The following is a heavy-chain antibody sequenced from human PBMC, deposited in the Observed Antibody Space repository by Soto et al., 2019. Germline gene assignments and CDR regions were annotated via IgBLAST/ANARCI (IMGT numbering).Heavy chain of an antibody. CDR2: ISYDGSNK. CDR3: AVGYCSSTSCYAPRLYYYGMDV. V-gene: IGHV3-30*03. D-gene: IGHD2-2*01. J-gene: IGHJ6*02. CDR1: GFTFSSYG. Sequence: PGGSLRLSCAASGFTFSSYGMHWVRQAPGKGLEWVAFISYDGSNKYYADSVKGRFTISRDNSKNTLYLQMNSLRAEDTAVYYCAVGYCSSTSCYAPRLYYYGMDVWGQGTTVTVSS.